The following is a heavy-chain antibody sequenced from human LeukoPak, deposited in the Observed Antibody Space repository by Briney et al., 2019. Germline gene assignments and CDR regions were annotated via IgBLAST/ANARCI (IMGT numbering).Heavy chain of an antibody. CDR3: AKAGFPYGDYYHYHMDV. V-gene: IGHV3-9*01. D-gene: IGHD4-17*01. CDR2: ISWNSLNE. Sequence: GGSLRLSCAASGFTFDDYGMHWVRQVPGKGLEWVSGISWNSLNEGYADSVKGRFTISRDNAKNSLYLQMNSLRPEDTAFYYCAKAGFPYGDYYHYHMDVWGKGTTVTISS. J-gene: IGHJ6*03. CDR1: GFTFDDYG.